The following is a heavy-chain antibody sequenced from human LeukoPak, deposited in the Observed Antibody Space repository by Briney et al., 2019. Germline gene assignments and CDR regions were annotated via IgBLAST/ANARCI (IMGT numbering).Heavy chain of an antibody. CDR1: GFTFSSYS. CDR2: ISHIGDT. V-gene: IGHV4-34*01. CDR3: ARGNRHLAYYGSGSRLPYDS. J-gene: IGHJ4*02. D-gene: IGHD3-10*01. Sequence: PGGSLRLSCAASGFTFSSYSMNWVRQAPGKGLEWIGEISHIGDTNYNPSLKSRVTMSLDTSKNQFSLKVTSMTVADTAVYYCARGNRHLAYYGSGSRLPYDSWGQGILVTVSS.